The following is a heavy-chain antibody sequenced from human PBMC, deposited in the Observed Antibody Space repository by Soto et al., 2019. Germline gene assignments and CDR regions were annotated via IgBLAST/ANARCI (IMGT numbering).Heavy chain of an antibody. CDR2: MNPNSGNT. CDR3: ARMATSGTLNWFDP. CDR1: GYTFGNND. J-gene: IGHJ5*02. Sequence: ASVKVSCKASGYTFGNNDISWVRQASGQGLEWMGWMNPNSGNTGYARKFQGRVTMTRNTSISTAYMELSSLRSDDTAIYYCARMATSGTLNWFDPWGQGTLVTVSS. V-gene: IGHV1-8*01.